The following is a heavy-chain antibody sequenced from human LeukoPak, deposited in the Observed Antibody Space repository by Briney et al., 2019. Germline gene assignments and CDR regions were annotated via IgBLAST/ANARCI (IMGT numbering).Heavy chain of an antibody. CDR3: VSFYETY. J-gene: IGHJ4*02. Sequence: GGSLGLSCAASGDYWMHWVRQAPGKGLVWVSHINSDGSWTSYADSVKGRFTISKDNAKNTVYLQMNSLRAEDTAVYYCVSFYETYWGRGTLVTVSS. V-gene: IGHV3-74*01. CDR2: INSDGSWT. D-gene: IGHD2/OR15-2a*01. CDR1: GDYW.